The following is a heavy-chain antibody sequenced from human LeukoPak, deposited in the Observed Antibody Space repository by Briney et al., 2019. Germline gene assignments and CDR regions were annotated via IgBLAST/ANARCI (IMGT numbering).Heavy chain of an antibody. CDR2: ISYDGTRP. D-gene: IGHD4-17*01. CDR1: GFTLSNYG. CDR3: AKGAVTTLKNWYLDL. J-gene: IGHJ2*01. V-gene: IGHV3-30*18. Sequence: GGSLRLSCAASGFTLSNYGIHWVRQAPGKGLEWVAVISYDGTRPYYTDSVKGHFTISRDNSKNMVYLQMSTLRADDTAVYYCAKGAVTTLKNWYLDLWGRGTLVTVSS.